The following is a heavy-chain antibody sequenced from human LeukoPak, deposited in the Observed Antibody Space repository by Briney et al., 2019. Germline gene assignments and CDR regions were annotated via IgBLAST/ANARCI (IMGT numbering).Heavy chain of an antibody. CDR3: AKDHYGDSYESHYYGMDV. CDR1: GFTLSSYA. Sequence: GGSLRLSCAASGFTLSSYAMTWVPQAPGEGQEWGAVISYDGRKKDYADSVKGRFTISRDNSKNTLYLQMNSLRAEDTAVYYCAKDHYGDSYESHYYGMDVWGQGTTVTVSS. D-gene: IGHD4-17*01. V-gene: IGHV3-30*18. CDR2: ISYDGRKK. J-gene: IGHJ6*02.